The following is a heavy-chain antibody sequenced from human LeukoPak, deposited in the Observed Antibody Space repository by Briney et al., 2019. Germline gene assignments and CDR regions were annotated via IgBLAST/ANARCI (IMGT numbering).Heavy chain of an antibody. V-gene: IGHV3-23*01. CDR3: ARNPILGYCSSTSCYVFDY. D-gene: IGHD2-2*01. Sequence: GGSLRLSCAASGFTFSSYAVSWVRQAPGKGLEWVSAISGSGGSTYYADSVKGRFTISRDNSKNTLYLQMNSLRAEDTAVYYCARNPILGYCSSTSCYVFDYWGQGTLVTVSS. CDR1: GFTFSSYA. J-gene: IGHJ4*02. CDR2: ISGSGGST.